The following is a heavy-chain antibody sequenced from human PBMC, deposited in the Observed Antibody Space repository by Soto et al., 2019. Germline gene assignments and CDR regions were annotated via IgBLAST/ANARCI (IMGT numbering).Heavy chain of an antibody. CDR3: VRTSLVVAAATREDY. J-gene: IGHJ4*02. CDR2: INSDGSST. D-gene: IGHD2-15*01. V-gene: IGHV3-74*01. Sequence: EVQLVESGGGLVQPGGSLRLSYAASGFTFSSYWIHWVRQAPGKGLVWVSRINSDGSSTSYADSVKGRFTISRDNAKNTLYLQMNSLRAEDTAVYYCVRTSLVVAAATREDYWGQGTLVTVSS. CDR1: GFTFSSYW.